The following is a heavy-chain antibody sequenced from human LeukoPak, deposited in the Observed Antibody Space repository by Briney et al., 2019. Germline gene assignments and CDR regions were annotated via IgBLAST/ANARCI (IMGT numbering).Heavy chain of an antibody. J-gene: IGHJ4*02. CDR1: GFTFSSYW. Sequence: EGSLRLSCAASGFTFSSYWMSWVRQAPGKGLEWVANIKQDGSEKYYVGSVKGRFTISRDNAKNSLDLQMNSLRAEDTAVYYCARRLKQDATKTFDYWGQGTLVTVSS. D-gene: IGHD5-12*01. V-gene: IGHV3-7*01. CDR3: ARRLKQDATKTFDY. CDR2: IKQDGSEK.